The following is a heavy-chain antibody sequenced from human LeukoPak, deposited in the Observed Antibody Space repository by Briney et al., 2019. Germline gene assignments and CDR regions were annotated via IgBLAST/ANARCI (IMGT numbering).Heavy chain of an antibody. D-gene: IGHD2-21*02. V-gene: IGHV3-23*01. CDR3: AKDRLLNCRGDCYIFDY. CDR2: ISGSGDST. J-gene: IGHJ4*02. CDR1: GFTLRSYV. Sequence: GGSLRLSCVASGFTLRSYVMNWVRQTPGKGLEWVSSISGSGDSTFYAGSVKGRFSISRDNSKNTLYLQVNGLRTEDTAVYYCAKDRLLNCRGDCYIFDYWGQGTAVTVSS.